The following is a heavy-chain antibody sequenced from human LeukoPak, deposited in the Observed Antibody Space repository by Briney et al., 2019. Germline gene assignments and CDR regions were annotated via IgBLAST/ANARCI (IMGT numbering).Heavy chain of an antibody. CDR2: IYPGDSDT. D-gene: IGHD3-9*01. J-gene: IGHJ6*02. Sequence: GESLKISCQGSGSSFTSYWIGWVRQMPGKGLEWMGIIYPGDSDTRYSPSFQGQVTISADKSISTAYLQWSSLKASDTAMYYCARHPDILGGYYGMDVWGQGTTVTVSS. CDR3: ARHPDILGGYYGMDV. V-gene: IGHV5-51*01. CDR1: GSSFTSYW.